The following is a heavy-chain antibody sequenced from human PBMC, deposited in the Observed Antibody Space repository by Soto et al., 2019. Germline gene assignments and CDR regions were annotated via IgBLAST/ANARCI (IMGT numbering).Heavy chain of an antibody. CDR2: IIPIFGTA. CDR3: ARSGFWSGYYPKYYGMDV. Sequence: SVKVSCKASGGTFSSYAISWVRQAPGQGLEWMGGIIPIFGTANYAQKFQGRVTITADKSTSTAYMELSSMRSEDTAVYYCARSGFWSGYYPKYYGMDVWGQGTTVTVSS. CDR1: GGTFSSYA. V-gene: IGHV1-69*06. D-gene: IGHD3-3*01. J-gene: IGHJ6*02.